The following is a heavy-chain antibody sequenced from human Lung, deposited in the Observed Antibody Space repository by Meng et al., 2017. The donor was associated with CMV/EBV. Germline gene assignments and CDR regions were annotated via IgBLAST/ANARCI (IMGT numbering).Heavy chain of an antibody. V-gene: IGHV3-49*04. Sequence: GESLKISCRAPGFTFGDYAMSWVRQAPGKGLEWVGFIRSKGYGGTIEYAASVKGRFTISRGDSKSIAYLQMNSLKTEDTAVYYCTRGHSSGIWGQGTLVTVSS. D-gene: IGHD6-19*01. CDR1: GFTFGDYA. CDR3: TRGHSSGI. J-gene: IGHJ4*02. CDR2: IRSKGYGGTI.